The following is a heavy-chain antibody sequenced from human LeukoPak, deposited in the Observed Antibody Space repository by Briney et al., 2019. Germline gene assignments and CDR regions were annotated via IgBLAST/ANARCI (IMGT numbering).Heavy chain of an antibody. Sequence: NPSGTLSLTCGVSGGSVINTNWWTWVRQPPGKGLEWIGEVHLDGRTNYNPSLESRLTMSVDVSENQVSLKLTSVTAADTAVYYCAREGGFHRPLDYSGQGTLVTVSS. CDR1: GGSVINTNW. V-gene: IGHV4-4*02. CDR3: AREGGFHRPLDY. J-gene: IGHJ4*02. CDR2: VHLDGRT.